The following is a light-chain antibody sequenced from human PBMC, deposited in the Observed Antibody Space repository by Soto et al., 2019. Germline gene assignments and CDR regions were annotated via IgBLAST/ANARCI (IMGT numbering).Light chain of an antibody. CDR3: QQYHNWPMYT. Sequence: IEMTQSPATLSMSPGERATVSCRASRSVYSNLAWYQQRPGQPPRLLMYGASTRAAGTPVRFSGSGSGTECTLTISSLQPEDFAIYCCQQYHNWPMYTFGQGNKVEIK. CDR1: RSVYSN. CDR2: GAS. V-gene: IGKV3-15*01. J-gene: IGKJ2*01.